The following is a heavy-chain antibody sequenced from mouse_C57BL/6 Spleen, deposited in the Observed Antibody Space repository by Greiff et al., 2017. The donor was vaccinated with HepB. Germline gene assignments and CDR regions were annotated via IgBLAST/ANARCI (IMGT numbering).Heavy chain of an antibody. J-gene: IGHJ2*01. CDR3: ARYYYGSSSYFDY. CDR2: INYDGSST. D-gene: IGHD1-1*01. V-gene: IGHV5-16*01. Sequence: EVKVVESEGGLVQPGSSMKLSCTASGFTFSDYYMAWVRQVPEKGLEWVANINYDGSSTYYLDSLKSRFIISRDNAKNILYLQMSSLKSEDTATYYCARYYYGSSSYFDYWGQGTTLTVSS. CDR1: GFTFSDYY.